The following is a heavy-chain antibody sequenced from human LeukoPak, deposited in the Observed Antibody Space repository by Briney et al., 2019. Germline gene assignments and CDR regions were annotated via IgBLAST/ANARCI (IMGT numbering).Heavy chain of an antibody. CDR2: ISDTGGST. Sequence: GGSLRLSCAASGFTFSTHAMSWVRQAPGQGLEWVSSISDTGGSTYYADSVKGRFTISRDNSKNTLYLQMNSLRAEDTAVYYCATLTIFGATFDYWGQGTLVTVSS. D-gene: IGHD3-3*01. J-gene: IGHJ4*02. V-gene: IGHV3-23*01. CDR3: ATLTIFGATFDY. CDR1: GFTFSTHA.